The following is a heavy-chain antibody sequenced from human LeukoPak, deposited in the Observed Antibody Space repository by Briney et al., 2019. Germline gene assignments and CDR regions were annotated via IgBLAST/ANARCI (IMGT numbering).Heavy chain of an antibody. CDR1: GFTFSSYG. CDR2: IWCDGSDT. Sequence: GGSLRLSCAASGFTFSSYGMNWVRQAPGKGLEWVAVIWCDGSDTYYRDSVKGRFTISRDNSKNTLYLQMNSLRAEDTAIYYCARAGEAFDIWGRGTMVTVSS. CDR3: ARAGEAFDI. V-gene: IGHV3-33*01. J-gene: IGHJ3*02.